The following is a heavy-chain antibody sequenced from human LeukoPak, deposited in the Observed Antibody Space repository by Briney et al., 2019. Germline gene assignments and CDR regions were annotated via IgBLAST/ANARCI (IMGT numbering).Heavy chain of an antibody. CDR2: IYSGGST. CDR1: GFTFTTYA. J-gene: IGHJ6*02. Sequence: AGGSLRLSCAASGFTFTTYAMSWVRQAPGKGLEWVSVIYSGGSTYYADSVKGRFTISRDNSKNTLYLQMNSLRAEGTAVYYCARDYGDYGRGMDVWGQGTTVTVSS. CDR3: ARDYGDYGRGMDV. D-gene: IGHD4-17*01. V-gene: IGHV3-66*01.